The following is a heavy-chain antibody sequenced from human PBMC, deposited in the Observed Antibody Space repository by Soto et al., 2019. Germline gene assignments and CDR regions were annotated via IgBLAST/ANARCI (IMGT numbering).Heavy chain of an antibody. CDR1: GFTFSSYG. V-gene: IGHV3-30*03. D-gene: IGHD3-10*01. J-gene: IGHJ6*02. CDR3: AREVTMVRGVTIRGGMDV. Sequence: RLSCAASGFTFSSYGMHLVRQAPGKGLEWVAVISYDGSNKYYADSVKGRFTISRDNSKNTLYLQMNSLRAEDTAVYYCAREVTMVRGVTIRGGMDVWGQGTTVTVSS. CDR2: ISYDGSNK.